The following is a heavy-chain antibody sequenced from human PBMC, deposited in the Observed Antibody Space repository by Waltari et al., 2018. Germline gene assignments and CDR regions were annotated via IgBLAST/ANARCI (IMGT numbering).Heavy chain of an antibody. D-gene: IGHD3-3*01. CDR3: TSDAFGNSIGGVFDY. Sequence: EVQLVESGGGLVQPGRSLRLSCVGSGFGFADRAMHWVRQVPGKGLGWVSGINWNSGNIGYADSGKGRFTISRDNAKNSLYLQINSVRTEDTALYYCTSDAFGNSIGGVFDYWGQGTLVNVSS. V-gene: IGHV3-9*01. CDR1: GFGFADRA. J-gene: IGHJ4*02. CDR2: INWNSGNI.